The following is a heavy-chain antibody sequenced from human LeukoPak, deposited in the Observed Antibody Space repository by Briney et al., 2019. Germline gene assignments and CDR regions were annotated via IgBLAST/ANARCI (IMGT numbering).Heavy chain of an antibody. CDR1: RLTLSSFG. V-gene: IGHV3-33*01. J-gene: IGHJ3*02. Sequence: RRSLRLSCAPSRLTLSSFGMHWVRPAPRKGLEWVADIWYDGSNKYYADSVKGRFTISRDNSKNTLYLQMNSLRAEDTAVYYCARDRRFCSGYWDSFDIWGEGTMVTVSS. CDR2: IWYDGSNK. D-gene: IGHD3-3*01. CDR3: ARDRRFCSGYWDSFDI.